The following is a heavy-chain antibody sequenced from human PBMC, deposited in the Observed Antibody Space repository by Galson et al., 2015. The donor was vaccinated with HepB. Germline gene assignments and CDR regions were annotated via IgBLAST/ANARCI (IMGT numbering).Heavy chain of an antibody. CDR2: IIPILGIA. D-gene: IGHD2-21*02. V-gene: IGHV1-69*04. J-gene: IGHJ4*02. CDR3: AFSSPSCGGDCYDFDY. Sequence: SVKVSCKASGGTFSSYAISWVRQAPGQGLEWMGRIIPILGIANYAQKFQGRVTITADKSTSTAYMELSSLRSEDTAVYYCAFSSPSCGGDCYDFDYWGQGTLVTVSS. CDR1: GGTFSSYA.